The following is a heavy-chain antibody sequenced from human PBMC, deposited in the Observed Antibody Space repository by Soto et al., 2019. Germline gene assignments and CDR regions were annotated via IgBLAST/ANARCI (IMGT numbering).Heavy chain of an antibody. CDR2: ISYDGSNK. J-gene: IGHJ6*02. CDR1: GFTFSSYG. CDR3: ARDPLDFAVYYYYGMDV. Sequence: QVQLVESGGGVVQPGRSLRLSCAASGFTFSSYGMHWVRQAPGKGLEWVAVISYDGSNKYYADSVKGRFTISRDNSKNTLYLQMNSLRAEDTAVYYCARDPLDFAVYYYYGMDVWGQGTTVTVSS. V-gene: IGHV3-30*03.